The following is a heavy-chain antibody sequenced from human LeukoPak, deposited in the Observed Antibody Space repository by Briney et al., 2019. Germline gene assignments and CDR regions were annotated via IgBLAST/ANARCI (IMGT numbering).Heavy chain of an antibody. CDR1: GFTFSSYW. V-gene: IGHV3-74*01. Sequence: GGSLRLSCPASGFTFSSYWMHWARQAPGKGLVWVSSINSDGTSTSYADSVKGRFTISRDNAKNTLYLQVNSLGVEDTAVYYCASSTVTTLDGTDVWGQGTMVTVSS. CDR3: ASSTVTTLDGTDV. D-gene: IGHD4-17*01. J-gene: IGHJ6*02. CDR2: INSDGTST.